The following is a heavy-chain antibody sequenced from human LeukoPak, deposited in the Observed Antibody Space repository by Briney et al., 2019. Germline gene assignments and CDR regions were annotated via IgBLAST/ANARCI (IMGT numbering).Heavy chain of an antibody. CDR2: INHSGST. CDR3: ARHDGLLYFDY. CDR1: GGSFSGYY. V-gene: IGHV4-34*01. J-gene: IGHJ4*02. Sequence: SETLSLTCAVYGGSFSGYYWSWIRQPPGKGLEWIGEINHSGSTNYNPSLKSRVTIYVDTSKNQFSLKLTSVTAADTAVYYCARHDGLLYFDYWGQGTLVTVSS. D-gene: IGHD2-21*02.